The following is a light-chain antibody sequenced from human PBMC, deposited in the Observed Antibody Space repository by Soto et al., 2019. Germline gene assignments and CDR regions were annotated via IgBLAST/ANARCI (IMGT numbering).Light chain of an antibody. CDR2: AAS. CDR3: LQHNNYPRT. J-gene: IGKJ1*01. V-gene: IGKV1-17*01. Sequence: DIRMTQSPSSLSASVGDRVTITCRASQDIRRDLGWYQQKPGKAPKRLIYAASSLQSGVPSRFSGSGSGTEFTLTISSLQPEDFASYYCLQHNNYPRTFGQGTKVEIK. CDR1: QDIRRD.